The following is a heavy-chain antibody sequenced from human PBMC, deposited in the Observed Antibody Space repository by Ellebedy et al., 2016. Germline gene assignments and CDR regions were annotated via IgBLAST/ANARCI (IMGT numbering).Heavy chain of an antibody. J-gene: IGHJ4*02. CDR1: GFTFSSYW. CDR2: INSQINAM. CDR3: ARDSGYDWLVDC. Sequence: GGSLRLSXAASGFTFSSYWMTWVRQAPGKGLEWVSYINSQINAMYYADSVRGRFTISRDNAKNSLYLQMSSLRAEDTAVYYCARDSGYDWLVDCWGQGTLVTVSS. V-gene: IGHV3-48*04. D-gene: IGHD5-12*01.